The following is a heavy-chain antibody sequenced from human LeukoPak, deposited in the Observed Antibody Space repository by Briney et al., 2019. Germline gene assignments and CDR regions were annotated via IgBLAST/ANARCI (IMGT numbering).Heavy chain of an antibody. J-gene: IGHJ6*03. CDR1: GFTFSTYS. CDR2: ISSSSGTI. CDR3: ARRPEFGVLYYMDV. V-gene: IGHV3-48*01. D-gene: IGHD3-16*01. Sequence: PRGSLRLSCAASGFTFSTYSMNWVRQAPGKGLEWVSYISSSSGTIYYADSVNGRFTISRDNAKNSLYLQMNSLRAEDTAVYYCARRPEFGVLYYMDVWGKGTTVT.